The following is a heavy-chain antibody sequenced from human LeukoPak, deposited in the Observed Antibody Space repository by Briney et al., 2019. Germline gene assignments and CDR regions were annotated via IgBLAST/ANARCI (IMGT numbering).Heavy chain of an antibody. V-gene: IGHV4-59*01. J-gene: IGHJ4*02. CDR2: IYYSGSI. Sequence: SETLSLTCAVSGDSISDYYWNWIRQPPGKGLEWIGFIYYSGSINYSPSLESRVTMSLDTSENQFSLKLNSVIAADTAVYYCARGSRYVDNYDTKNPEIYYFDYWGQGTLVTVSS. CDR3: ARGSRYVDNYDTKNPEIYYFDY. D-gene: IGHD3-22*01. CDR1: GDSISDYY.